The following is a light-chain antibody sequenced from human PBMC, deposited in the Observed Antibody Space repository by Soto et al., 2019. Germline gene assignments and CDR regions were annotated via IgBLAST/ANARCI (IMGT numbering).Light chain of an antibody. J-gene: IGKJ5*01. CDR1: QSISSW. V-gene: IGKV1-5*01. CDR3: QQLFDSPIT. CDR2: DAS. Sequence: DIQMTQSPSTLSASVGARVTITCRASQSISSWLAWYQQKPGKAPKLLIYDASSLESGVPSRFSGSGSGTEFTLTISSLQPDDFATYYCQQLFDSPITFGQGTRLEIK.